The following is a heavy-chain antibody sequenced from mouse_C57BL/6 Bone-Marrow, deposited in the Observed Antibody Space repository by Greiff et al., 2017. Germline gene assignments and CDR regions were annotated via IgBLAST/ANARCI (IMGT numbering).Heavy chain of an antibody. CDR1: GYTFTNYW. V-gene: IGHV1-63*01. CDR2: IYPGGGYT. CDR3: ARSIYGSSYFDY. Sequence: QVHVKQSGAELVRPGTSVKMSCKASGYTFTNYWIGWAKQRPGHGLEWIGDIYPGGGYTNYNEKFKDKATLTADKSSSTAYMQFSSLTSEDSAIYYCARSIYGSSYFDYWGQGTTLTVSS. D-gene: IGHD1-1*01. J-gene: IGHJ2*01.